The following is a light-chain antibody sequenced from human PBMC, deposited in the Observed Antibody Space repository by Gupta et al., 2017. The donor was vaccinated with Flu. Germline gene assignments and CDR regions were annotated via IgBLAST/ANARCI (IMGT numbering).Light chain of an antibody. J-gene: IGLJ2*01. V-gene: IGLV2-14*01. CDR1: SSDIGSYNY. CDR2: GVT. Sequence: QSALTQPAPVSGSPGQSNTISCTGTSSDIGSYNYVSCYQQHPGKAPKLLIYGVTNRPSGVSNRFSGSKSGDTASLTISGLQAEDEADYYCSSGTSSTTLVFGGGTKLTVL. CDR3: SSGTSSTTLV.